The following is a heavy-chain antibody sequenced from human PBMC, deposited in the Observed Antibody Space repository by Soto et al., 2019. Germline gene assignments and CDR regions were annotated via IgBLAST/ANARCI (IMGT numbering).Heavy chain of an antibody. Sequence: EVQLLESGGGLVQPGGSLRLSCAASGFTFSSYAMRWVRQAPVKGLEWVSAISGSGDSTYYADSVKGRFTISRDNSKXXXXXQMNSLRAEDTAVYYCARRGSGSYYDYWGQGTLVTVSS. V-gene: IGHV3-23*01. D-gene: IGHD1-26*01. CDR2: ISGSGDST. CDR1: GFTFSSYA. J-gene: IGHJ4*02. CDR3: ARRGSGSYYDY.